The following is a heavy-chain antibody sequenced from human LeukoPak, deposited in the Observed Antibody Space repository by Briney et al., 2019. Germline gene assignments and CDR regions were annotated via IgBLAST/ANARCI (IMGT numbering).Heavy chain of an antibody. CDR1: GFTFSDYF. D-gene: IGHD3-10*01. CDR3: ARDGAAVRGVLNWFDP. V-gene: IGHV3-11*01. J-gene: IGHJ5*02. Sequence: GGSLRLSCAASGFTFSDYFMSWIRQAPGKGLEWVSYISSSGSTIYYADSVKGRFTISRDNAKNSLYLQMNSLRAEDTAVYYCARDGAAVRGVLNWFDPWGQGTLVTVSS. CDR2: ISSSGSTI.